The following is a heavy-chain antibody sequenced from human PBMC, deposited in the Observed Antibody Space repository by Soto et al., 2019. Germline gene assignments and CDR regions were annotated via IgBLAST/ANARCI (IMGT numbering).Heavy chain of an antibody. CDR1: GGSISSYY. Sequence: PSETLSLTCTVSGGSISSYYWSWIRQPPGKGLEWIGYIYYSGGTNYNPSLKSRVTISVDTSKNQFSLKLSSVTAADTAVYYCARVWGGAFDIWGQGTMVTV. V-gene: IGHV4-59*01. D-gene: IGHD3-10*01. CDR3: ARVWGGAFDI. J-gene: IGHJ3*02. CDR2: IYYSGGT.